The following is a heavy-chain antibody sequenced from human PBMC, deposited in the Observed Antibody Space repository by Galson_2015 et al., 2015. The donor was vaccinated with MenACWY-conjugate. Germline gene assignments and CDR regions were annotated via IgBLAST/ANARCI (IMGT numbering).Heavy chain of an antibody. Sequence: SLRLSCAASGFTVSSNYMSWVRQAPGKGLEWVSVIYSGGSTYYADSVKGRFTISRDNSKNTLYLQMNSLRAEDTAVYYCARDWGTVTNWFDPWGQGTLVTVSS. CDR3: ARDWGTVTNWFDP. CDR1: GFTVSSNY. D-gene: IGHD4-17*01. CDR2: IYSGGST. V-gene: IGHV3-66*02. J-gene: IGHJ5*02.